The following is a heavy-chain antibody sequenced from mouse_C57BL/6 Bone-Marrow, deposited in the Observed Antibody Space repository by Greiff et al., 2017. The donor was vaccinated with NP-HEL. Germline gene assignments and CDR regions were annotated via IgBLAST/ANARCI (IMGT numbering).Heavy chain of an antibody. CDR3: ARGALGYYFDY. Sequence: QVQLQQSGAELARPAASVKLSCKASGYTFPITCPIFSPPITLQVLEFIVEIYPLRGNTYYNEKFKGKATLTADKSSSTAYMELRSLTSEDSAVYFCARGALGYYFDYWGQGTTLTVSS. CDR1: GYTFPITC. V-gene: IGHV1-81*01. CDR2: IYPLRGNT. D-gene: IGHD3-3*01. J-gene: IGHJ2*01.